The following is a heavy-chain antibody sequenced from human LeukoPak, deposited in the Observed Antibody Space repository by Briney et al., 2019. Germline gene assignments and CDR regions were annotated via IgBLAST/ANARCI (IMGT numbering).Heavy chain of an antibody. V-gene: IGHV3-53*01. CDR2: IYSGGST. D-gene: IGHD3-3*01. CDR1: GFTVSSNY. CDR3: ARDTYYDFWSGTHPYYYYYYMDV. J-gene: IGHJ6*03. Sequence: GGSLRLSCAASGFTVSSNYMSWVRQAPGKGLEWVSVIYSGGSTYYADSVKGRFTISRDNSKNTLYLQMNSLRAEDTAVYYCARDTYYDFWSGTHPYYYYYYMDVWGKGTTVTVSS.